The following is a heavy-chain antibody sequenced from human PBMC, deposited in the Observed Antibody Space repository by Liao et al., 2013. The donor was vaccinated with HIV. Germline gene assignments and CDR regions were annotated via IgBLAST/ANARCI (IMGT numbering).Heavy chain of an antibody. CDR1: GGSISSYY. Sequence: QVQLQESGPGLVKPSETLSLTCTVSGGSISSYYWSWIRQPPGKGLEWIGYIYYSGSTNYNPSLKSRVTISVDTSKNQFSLKLSSVTAADTAVYYCASAPGDWEEDAFDIWGQGTMVTVSS. CDR2: IYYSGST. CDR3: ASAPGDWEEDAFDI. V-gene: IGHV4-59*12. D-gene: IGHD3/OR15-3a*01. J-gene: IGHJ3*02.